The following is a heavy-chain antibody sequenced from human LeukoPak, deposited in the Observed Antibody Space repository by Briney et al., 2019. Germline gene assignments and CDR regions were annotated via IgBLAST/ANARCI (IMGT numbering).Heavy chain of an antibody. J-gene: IGHJ6*02. CDR1: GYTFTSYG. D-gene: IGHD2-15*01. V-gene: IGHV1-18*01. CDR2: ISAYNGNT. Sequence: ASVKVSCKASGYTFTSYGISWVRQAPGQGLEWMGWISAYNGNTNYAQKLQGRVTMTTDTSTSTAYMELRSLRSDDTPVYYCARAATYYYYYGMDVWGQGTTVTVSS. CDR3: ARAATYYYYYGMDV.